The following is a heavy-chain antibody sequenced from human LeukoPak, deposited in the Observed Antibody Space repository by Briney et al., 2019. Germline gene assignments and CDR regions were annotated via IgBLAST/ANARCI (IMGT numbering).Heavy chain of an antibody. V-gene: IGHV3-53*01. CDR1: GFTVSSNY. D-gene: IGHD3-3*01. Sequence: GGSLRLSCAASGFTVSSNYMSWVRQAPGKGLEWVSVIYSGGSTYYADSVKGRFTISRDNAKNSLYLQMNSLRAEDTALYYCAKRYYDFWSGYFQEGAFDIWGQGTMVTVSS. CDR2: IYSGGST. J-gene: IGHJ3*02. CDR3: AKRYYDFWSGYFQEGAFDI.